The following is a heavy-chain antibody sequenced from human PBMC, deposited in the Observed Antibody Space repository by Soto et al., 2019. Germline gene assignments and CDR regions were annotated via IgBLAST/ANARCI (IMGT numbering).Heavy chain of an antibody. CDR2: IDYDGGTT. CDR1: GFTFSSYW. J-gene: IGHJ5*02. D-gene: IGHD3-16*01. CDR3: ARVARGAWGVFDP. Sequence: EVQLVESGGGLVQPGGSLRLSCAASGFTFSSYWMHWVRQAPGKGLEWVSRIDYDGGTTSYADSVKGRFTISRDNAKNTLYLQMSSLTDEDTAVYYCARVARGAWGVFDPWGQGTLVTVSP. V-gene: IGHV3-74*01.